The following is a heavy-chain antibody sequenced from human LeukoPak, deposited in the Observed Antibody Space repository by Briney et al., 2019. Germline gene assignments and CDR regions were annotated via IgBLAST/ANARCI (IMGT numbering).Heavy chain of an antibody. V-gene: IGHV1-2*02. J-gene: IGHJ4*02. Sequence: ASVKVSCKASGYTFTGYYMHWVRQAPGQGLEWMGWINPNSGGTNYAQKFQGRVTMTRDTSISTAYMELSRLRSDDTAVYYCAREPNNYYDSSGYPGWGQGTLVTVSS. D-gene: IGHD3-22*01. CDR3: AREPNNYYDSSGYPG. CDR1: GYTFTGYY. CDR2: INPNSGGT.